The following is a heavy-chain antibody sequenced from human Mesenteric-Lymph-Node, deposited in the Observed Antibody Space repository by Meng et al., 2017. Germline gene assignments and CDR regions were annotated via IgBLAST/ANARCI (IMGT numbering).Heavy chain of an antibody. V-gene: IGHV4-61*02. Sequence: SETLSLTCTVSGDSIVSGSHYWSWIRQPAGKGLEWIGRMYTSGNTNYNPSLKSRVTISMDTSNNQFSLKLTSVTAADTAVYYCARDSDRFDAFDVWGQGTMVTVSS. CDR2: MYTSGNT. CDR3: ARDSDRFDAFDV. D-gene: IGHD3-3*01. CDR1: GDSIVSGSHY. J-gene: IGHJ3*01.